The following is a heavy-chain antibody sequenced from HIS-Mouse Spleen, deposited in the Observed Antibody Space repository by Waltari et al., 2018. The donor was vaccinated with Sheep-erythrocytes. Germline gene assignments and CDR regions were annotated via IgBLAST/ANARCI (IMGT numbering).Heavy chain of an antibody. CDR2: IYYSGST. D-gene: IGHD3-3*01. V-gene: IGHV4-39*07. CDR3: ARVPPGYYDFWSGPTGPRWFDP. J-gene: IGHJ5*02. CDR1: GGSISSSSYY. Sequence: QLQLQESGPGLVKPSETLSPTCTVSGGSISSSSYYWGWIRQPPGKGLEWIGSIYYSGSTYYNPSLKSRVTISVDTSKNQFSLKLSSVTAADTAVYYCARVPPGYYDFWSGPTGPRWFDPWGQGTLVTVSS.